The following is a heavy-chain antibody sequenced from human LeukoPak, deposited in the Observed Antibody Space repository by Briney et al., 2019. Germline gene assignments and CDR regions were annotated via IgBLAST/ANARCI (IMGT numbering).Heavy chain of an antibody. CDR1: GFTFDDYA. J-gene: IGHJ3*02. Sequence: GGSLRLSCAASGFTFDDYAMHWVRQAPGKGLEWVSGISWNSGSIGYADSVKGRFTISRDNAKNSLYLQMNSLRAEDTALYYCAKDIIAAAAKTRQNDAFDIWGQGTMVTVSS. CDR3: AKDIIAAAAKTRQNDAFDI. CDR2: ISWNSGSI. V-gene: IGHV3-9*01. D-gene: IGHD6-13*01.